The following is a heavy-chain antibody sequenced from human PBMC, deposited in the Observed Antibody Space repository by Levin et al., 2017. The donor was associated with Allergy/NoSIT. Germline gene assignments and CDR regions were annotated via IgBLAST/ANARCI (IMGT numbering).Heavy chain of an antibody. J-gene: IGHJ6*02. V-gene: IGHV3-48*03. CDR2: ISSSGSTI. CDR3: ARLEAGTDSYYGMDV. D-gene: IGHD6-13*01. CDR1: GFTFSSYE. Sequence: GESLKISCAASGFTFSSYEMNWVRQAPGKGLEWVSYISSSGSTIYYADSVKGRFTISRDNAKNSLYLQMNSLRAEDTAVYYCARLEAGTDSYYGMDVWGQGTTVTVSS.